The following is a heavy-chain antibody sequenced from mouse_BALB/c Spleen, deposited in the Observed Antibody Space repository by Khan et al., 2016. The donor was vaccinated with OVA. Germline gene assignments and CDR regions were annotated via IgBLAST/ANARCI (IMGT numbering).Heavy chain of an antibody. Sequence: EVQLQQSGAELVKPGASVKVSCTASDFNIKDTYIHWVKQSPEQGLEWIGRIAPANGNTEYDPKFQGKATITANTSSNTSYLHLSSLTSEDTAVYTCARHSDDPRFFVDWGAGTTVTVSS. V-gene: IGHV14-3*02. CDR2: IAPANGNT. D-gene: IGHD2-3*01. J-gene: IGHJ1*01. CDR1: DFNIKDTY. CDR3: ARHSDDPRFFVD.